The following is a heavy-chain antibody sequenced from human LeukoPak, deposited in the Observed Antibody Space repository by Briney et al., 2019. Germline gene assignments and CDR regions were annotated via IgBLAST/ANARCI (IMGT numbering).Heavy chain of an antibody. CDR1: GGSISTYY. Sequence: SETLSLTCTVSGGSISTYYWSWIRQPAGKALEWIGRIHARGNTNYNPSLKSRVTLSVDTSKNQFSLKLNSVTAADTAVYYCARENVARYWYFDLWGRGTLVTVSS. CDR2: IHARGNT. CDR3: ARENVARYWYFDL. J-gene: IGHJ2*01. V-gene: IGHV4-4*07.